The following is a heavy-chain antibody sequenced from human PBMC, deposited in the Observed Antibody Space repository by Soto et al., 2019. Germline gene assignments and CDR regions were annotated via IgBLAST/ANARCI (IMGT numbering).Heavy chain of an antibody. CDR2: ISASSRTL. CDR1: GFTFSSYS. J-gene: IGHJ4*02. V-gene: IGHV3-48*01. CDR3: ARNRGWYQLDS. D-gene: IGHD6-19*01. Sequence: GGSLRLSCGASGFTFSSYSMNWVRQAPGKGLEWISHISASSRTLFYADSVKGRFTISRDNAKNSLYLQMNSLRVEDTAIYYCARNRGWYQLDSWGQGTLVTVSS.